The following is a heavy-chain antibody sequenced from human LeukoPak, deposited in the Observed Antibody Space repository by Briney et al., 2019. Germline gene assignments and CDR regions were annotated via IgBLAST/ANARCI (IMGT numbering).Heavy chain of an antibody. D-gene: IGHD1-26*01. Sequence: GGSLRLSCAASGFTFSSYAMSWVRQAPGKGLEWLSVTSGSGDTTYYADSVKGRFTISRDNAKNSLYLQMNSLRAEDTAVYYCARLSGSYGGALDYWGQGTLVTVSS. V-gene: IGHV3-23*01. CDR1: GFTFSSYA. J-gene: IGHJ4*02. CDR3: ARLSGSYGGALDY. CDR2: TSGSGDTT.